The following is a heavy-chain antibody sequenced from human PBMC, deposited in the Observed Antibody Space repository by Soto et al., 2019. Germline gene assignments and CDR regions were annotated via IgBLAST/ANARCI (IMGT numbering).Heavy chain of an antibody. J-gene: IGHJ6*03. CDR1: GYTFTSYY. Sequence: QVQLVQSGAEVKKPGASVKVSCKASGYTFTSYYMHWVRQAPGQGLEWMGIINPSGGSTSYAQKFQGIVTRTRDTSTSTVYMELSSLRSEDTAVYYCARDENYDFWSGSKGYMDVGGKGTTVTVSS. CDR3: ARDENYDFWSGSKGYMDV. V-gene: IGHV1-46*03. CDR2: INPSGGST. D-gene: IGHD3-3*01.